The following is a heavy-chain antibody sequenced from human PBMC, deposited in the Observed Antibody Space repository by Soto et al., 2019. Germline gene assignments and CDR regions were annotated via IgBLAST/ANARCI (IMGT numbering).Heavy chain of an antibody. V-gene: IGHV3-30-3*01. J-gene: IGHJ4*02. CDR1: GFTFSSYA. D-gene: IGHD1-20*01. CDR3: ARDREVTGYKIFDY. Sequence: GGSLRLSCAASGFTFSSYAMHWVRQAPGKGLEWVAVISYDGSNKYYADSVKGRFTISRDNAKNSLYLQMNSLRAEDTALYYCARDREVTGYKIFDYWGQGTLVTVSS. CDR2: ISYDGSNK.